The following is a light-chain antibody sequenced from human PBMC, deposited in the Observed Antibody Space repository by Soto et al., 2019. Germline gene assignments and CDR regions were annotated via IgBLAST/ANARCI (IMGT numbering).Light chain of an antibody. CDR1: QNVVTS. CDR3: QQRRDWPIT. Sequence: IVLAQSPATLSLSPGERATLSCRASQNVVTSLSWFQQKPGQVPRLLFYDASNRATGIPARFSGSGSGADFTLTTDSLEPEDFAVYYCQQRRDWPITFGGGTKVQIK. V-gene: IGKV3-11*01. J-gene: IGKJ4*01. CDR2: DAS.